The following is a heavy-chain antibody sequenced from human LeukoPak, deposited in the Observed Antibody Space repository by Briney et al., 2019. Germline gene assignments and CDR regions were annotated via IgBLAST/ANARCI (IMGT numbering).Heavy chain of an antibody. D-gene: IGHD2-2*01. CDR1: GFTFSSYW. CDR2: IKGDGSEK. J-gene: IGHJ4*02. Sequence: PGGSLRLSCAASGFTFSSYWMSWVRLAPGKGLEWVANIKGDGSEKWYADSVKGRSTISRDNAQNSVHLQMNSLRPEDTALYYCVKDFGQITAAIAYWGQGTLVTVSS. CDR3: VKDFGQITAAIAY. V-gene: IGHV3-7*03.